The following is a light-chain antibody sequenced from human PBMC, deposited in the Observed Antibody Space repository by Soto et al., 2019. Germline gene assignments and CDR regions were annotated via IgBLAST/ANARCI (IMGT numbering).Light chain of an antibody. CDR2: SNS. CDR3: AAWDDSLNGYV. CDR1: SSNIGSNA. V-gene: IGLV1-44*01. Sequence: QSVLTQPPSASGTPGQRXXISXXXSSSNIGSNAVNWYQQLPGTAPKLLIYSNSQRPSGVPDRFSGSKSGTSASLAISGLQSEDEADYYCAAWDDSLNGYVFGTGTKVTXL. J-gene: IGLJ1*01.